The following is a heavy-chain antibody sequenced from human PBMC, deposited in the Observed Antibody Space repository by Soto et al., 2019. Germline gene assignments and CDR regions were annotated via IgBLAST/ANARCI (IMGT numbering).Heavy chain of an antibody. CDR3: ARGPAAGGRLDP. D-gene: IGHD6-13*01. CDR1: GYTFTSYA. CDR2: INAGNGNT. V-gene: IGHV1-3*01. J-gene: IGHJ5*02. Sequence: ASVKVSCKASGYTFTSYAMHWVRQAPGQRLEWMGWINAGNGNTKYSQKFQGRVTITRDTSASTAYMELSSLRSEDTAVYYCARGPAAGGRLDPWGQGTRVTVSS.